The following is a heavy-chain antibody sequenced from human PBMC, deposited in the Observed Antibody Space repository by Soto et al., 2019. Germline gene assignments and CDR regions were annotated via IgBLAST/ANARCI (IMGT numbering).Heavy chain of an antibody. J-gene: IGHJ1*01. V-gene: IGHV3-74*01. CDR2: IKSDGSRT. D-gene: IGHD1-26*01. Sequence: GGSLRLSCAASGFTFSSHWMHWVRQAPGKGLVWVSRIKSDGSRTTYADSVKGRFTISRDNAKNTLYLQMNSLRAEDTAVYYCARASEEGVTTFKHWGRGPLVTVSA. CDR1: GFTFSSHW. CDR3: ARASEEGVTTFKH.